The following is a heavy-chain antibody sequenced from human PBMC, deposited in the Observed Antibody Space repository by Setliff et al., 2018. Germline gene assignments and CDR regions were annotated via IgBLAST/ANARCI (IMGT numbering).Heavy chain of an antibody. Sequence: PSETLSLTCTVSGDSISTYYWSWIRRPAGKGLEWIGRVFVDGSTNYNPSLKSRVTMSVDTSKNQFSLKLPSVTAADTAIYYCARDTSSDWAAWFDPWSQGILVTVS. D-gene: IGHD3-22*01. V-gene: IGHV4-4*07. J-gene: IGHJ5*02. CDR1: GDSISTYY. CDR3: ARDTSSDWAAWFDP. CDR2: VFVDGST.